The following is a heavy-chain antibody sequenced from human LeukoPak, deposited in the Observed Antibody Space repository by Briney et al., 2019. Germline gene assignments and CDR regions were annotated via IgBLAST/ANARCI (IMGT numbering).Heavy chain of an antibody. V-gene: IGHV3-23*01. CDR3: AKWGYCSSTSCYGFDY. CDR2: ISFSGGRT. Sequence: GGSLRLSCAASGFSFSSYAMSWVRQAPGKGLEWVSIISFSGGRTYYADSVKGRFTISRDNSKNTLYLQMNSLRAEDTAVYYCAKWGYCSSTSCYGFDYWGQGTLVTVSS. J-gene: IGHJ4*02. D-gene: IGHD2-2*01. CDR1: GFSFSSYA.